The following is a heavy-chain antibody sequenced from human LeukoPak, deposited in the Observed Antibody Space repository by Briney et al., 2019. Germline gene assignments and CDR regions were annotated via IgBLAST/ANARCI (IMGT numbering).Heavy chain of an antibody. J-gene: IGHJ6*03. CDR2: IRYDGSNK. CDR1: GFTFSSYG. Sequence: GGSLRLSCAASGFTFSSYGMHWVRQAPGKGLEWVAFIRYDGSNKYYADSVKGRFTISRDNSKNTLYLQMNSLRAEDTAVYYCAKDHFANYYDSSGYYYYMDVWGKGTTVTISS. D-gene: IGHD3-22*01. V-gene: IGHV3-30*02. CDR3: AKDHFANYYDSSGYYYYMDV.